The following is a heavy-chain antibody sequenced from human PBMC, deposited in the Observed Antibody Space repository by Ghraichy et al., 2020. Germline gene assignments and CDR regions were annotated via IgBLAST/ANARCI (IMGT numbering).Heavy chain of an antibody. J-gene: IGHJ4*02. CDR3: AKDKLRQQLVARYFDY. CDR1: GFTFSSYA. CDR2: ISGSGGST. D-gene: IGHD6-13*01. V-gene: IGHV3-23*01. Sequence: LSLTCAASGFTFSSYAMSWVRQAPGKGLEWVSAISGSGGSTYYADSVKGRFTISRDNSKNTLYLQMNSLRAEDTAVYYCAKDKLRQQLVARYFDYWGQGTLVTVSS.